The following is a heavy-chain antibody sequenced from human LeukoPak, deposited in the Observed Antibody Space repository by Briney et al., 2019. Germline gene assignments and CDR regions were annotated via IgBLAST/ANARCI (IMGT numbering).Heavy chain of an antibody. V-gene: IGHV1-2*02. D-gene: IGHD5-18*01. CDR3: ARDDSFQFDS. CDR2: INPNTGAT. CDR1: GYTFTAYY. Sequence: VSVKVSCKASGYTFTAYYMHWVRQAPGQGLEWMGWINPNTGATNYAQKFQGRVTMTRATSISTAYVELSRLTSDDTAVYYCARDDSFQFDSWGQGTLVTVSS. J-gene: IGHJ4*02.